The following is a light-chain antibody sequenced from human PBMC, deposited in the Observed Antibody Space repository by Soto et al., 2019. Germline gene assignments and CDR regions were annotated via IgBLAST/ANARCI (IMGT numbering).Light chain of an antibody. CDR1: QNGLYSSNNKNY. J-gene: IGKJ1*01. CDR3: QQYYSTPPWT. V-gene: IGKV4-1*01. CDR2: WAS. Sequence: DIVMTQSPDSLAVSLGERSTINCKSSQNGLYSSNNKNYLAWYQQKPGQPPKLLIFWASTRESGVPDRFSGSGSGTDFTLTITSPQAEDVAVYYCQQYYSTPPWTFGQGTKVEIK.